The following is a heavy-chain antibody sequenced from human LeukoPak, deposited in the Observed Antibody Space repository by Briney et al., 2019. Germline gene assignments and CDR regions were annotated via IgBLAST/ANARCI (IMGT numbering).Heavy chain of an antibody. CDR2: ISWNSGSI. CDR3: AKDFYGSGSSPLFQH. CDR1: GFTFDDYA. V-gene: IGHV3-9*01. J-gene: IGHJ1*01. Sequence: PGGSLRLSCAASGFTFDDYAMHWVRQAPGKGLEWVSGISWNSGSIGYADSVKGRFTISRDNAKNSLYLQMNSLRAEDTALYYCAKDFYGSGSSPLFQHWGQGTLVTVSS. D-gene: IGHD3-10*01.